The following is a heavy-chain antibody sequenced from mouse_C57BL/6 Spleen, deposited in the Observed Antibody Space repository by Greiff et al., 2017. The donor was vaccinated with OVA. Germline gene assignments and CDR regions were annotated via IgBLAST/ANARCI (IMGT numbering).Heavy chain of an antibody. CDR3: ARGRSYYGSSPAWFAY. CDR1: GYSFTGYY. J-gene: IGHJ3*01. CDR2: INPSTGGT. V-gene: IGHV1-42*01. Sequence: EVQLQQSGPELVKPGASVKISCKASGYSFTGYYMNWVKQSPEKSLEWIGEINPSTGGTTYNQKFKAKATLTVDKSSCTAYMQLKSLKSEDSAVYYCARGRSYYGSSPAWFAYWGQGTLVTVSA. D-gene: IGHD1-1*01.